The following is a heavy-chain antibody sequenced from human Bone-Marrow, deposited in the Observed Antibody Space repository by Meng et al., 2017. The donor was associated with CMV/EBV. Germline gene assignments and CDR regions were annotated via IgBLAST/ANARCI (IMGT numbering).Heavy chain of an antibody. J-gene: IGHJ4*02. CDR2: INPSGGST. V-gene: IGHV1-69*04. CDR3: ARDHTANLDY. CDR1: GGTFSSYA. D-gene: IGHD5-18*01. Sequence: SVKVSCKASGGTFSSYAISWVRQAPGQGLEWMGIINPSGGSTGYAQKFQGRVTITADKSTSTAYMELSSLRSEDTAVYYCARDHTANLDYWGQGTLVTVSS.